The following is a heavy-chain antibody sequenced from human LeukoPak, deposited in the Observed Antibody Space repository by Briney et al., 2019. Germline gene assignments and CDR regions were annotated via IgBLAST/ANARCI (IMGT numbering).Heavy chain of an antibody. CDR3: AKAHNPYYYDSSGYYIEFDY. V-gene: IGHV3-23*01. CDR2: ISGSGGST. D-gene: IGHD3-22*01. J-gene: IGHJ4*02. Sequence: GGSLRLPCAASGFTFSSYAMSWVRQAPGKGLEWVSAISGSGGSTYYADSVKGRFTISRDNSKNTLYLQMNSLRAEDTAVYYCAKAHNPYYYDSSGYYIEFDYWGQGTLVTVSS. CDR1: GFTFSSYA.